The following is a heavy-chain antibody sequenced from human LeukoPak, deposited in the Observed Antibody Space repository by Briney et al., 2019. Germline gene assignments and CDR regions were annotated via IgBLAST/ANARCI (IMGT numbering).Heavy chain of an antibody. V-gene: IGHV3-7*03. CDR2: INQDGGRI. D-gene: IGHD4-23*01. Sequence: PGGSLRLSCAASGFTFNSHWMNWVRQAPGKGLEWVGIINQDGGRIGYGDSVKGRFTISRDNAKNSLYLQMNSLRAEDTAVYYCARGRPHGNDYWGQGTLVTVSS. CDR1: GFTFNSHW. J-gene: IGHJ4*02. CDR3: ARGRPHGNDY.